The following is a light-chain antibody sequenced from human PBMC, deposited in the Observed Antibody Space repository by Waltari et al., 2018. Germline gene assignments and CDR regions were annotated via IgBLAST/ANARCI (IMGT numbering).Light chain of an antibody. Sequence: EIVLTQSPATLSLSPGETATLSCRASQSVGSSLAWYQQKPGQAPRLLIYDASKRATGIPARFSGSGSGTDVTLTISSLESEDFAVDYCQQRTNWPPIFSFGPGTKVDIK. CDR3: QQRTNWPPIFS. J-gene: IGKJ3*01. V-gene: IGKV3-11*01. CDR2: DAS. CDR1: QSVGSS.